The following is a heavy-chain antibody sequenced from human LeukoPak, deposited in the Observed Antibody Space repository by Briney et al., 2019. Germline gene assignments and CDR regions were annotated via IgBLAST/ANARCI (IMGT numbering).Heavy chain of an antibody. D-gene: IGHD6-19*01. CDR2: IRYDGIYK. V-gene: IGHV3-30*02. J-gene: IGHJ5*02. CDR1: EFTFNNNG. Sequence: GGSLRLSCAASEFTFNNNGMHWVRQAPGKRLEWVAFIRYDGIYKYYADSVKGRFTIFRDKSKTTLFLQMDSLRAEDTAVYYCAKDPEKGLAVARLEHWGQGTLVTVSS. CDR3: AKDPEKGLAVARLEH.